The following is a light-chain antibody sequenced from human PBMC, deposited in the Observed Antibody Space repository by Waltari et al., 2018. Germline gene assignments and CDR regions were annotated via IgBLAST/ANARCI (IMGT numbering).Light chain of an antibody. CDR3: QRYDNPPVS. V-gene: IGKV1-33*01. J-gene: IGKJ5*01. Sequence: DTQMTQSPSSLSVSIGDRVTITRQASRDISIYLKWYQQKQGKTPKLLIYESCKLEMGVPSRFXGCGSGTHFXFTISSXQPEDFATYYCQRYDNPPVSFGQGTRLEVK. CDR1: RDISIY. CDR2: ESC.